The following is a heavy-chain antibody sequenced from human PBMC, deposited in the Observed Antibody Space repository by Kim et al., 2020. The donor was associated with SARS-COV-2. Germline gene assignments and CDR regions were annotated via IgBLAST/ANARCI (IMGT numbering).Heavy chain of an antibody. V-gene: IGHV3-23*01. CDR1: GFTFSSYA. CDR3: AKGSLRLPDIVVVPAAIVGGDS. J-gene: IGHJ4*02. Sequence: GGSLRLSCAASGFTFSSYAMSWVRQAPGKGLEWVSAISGSGGSTYYADSVKGRFTISRDNSKNTLYLQMNSLRAEDTAVYYCAKGSLRLPDIVVVPAAIVGGDSWRQGTLVPVSS. D-gene: IGHD2-2*01. CDR2: ISGSGGST.